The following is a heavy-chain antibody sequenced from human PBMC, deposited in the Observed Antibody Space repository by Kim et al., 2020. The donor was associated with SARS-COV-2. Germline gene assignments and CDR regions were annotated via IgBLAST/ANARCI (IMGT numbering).Heavy chain of an antibody. D-gene: IGHD6-13*01. CDR1: GFTFSDYA. CDR2: ISGSGDGI. V-gene: IGHV3-23*01. Sequence: GGSLRLSCAASGFTFSDYAMSWVRQAPGKGLEWVSGISGSGDGIYYADSVKGRFTISRDNSKNMLYLQMNSLTAEDMALYYCAKSGGSNWYRDPWGQGTLVTVSS. CDR3: AKSGGSNWYRDP. J-gene: IGHJ5*02.